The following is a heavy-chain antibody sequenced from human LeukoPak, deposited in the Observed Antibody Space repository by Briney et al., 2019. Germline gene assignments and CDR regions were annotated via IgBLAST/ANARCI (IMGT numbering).Heavy chain of an antibody. CDR3: ADESYETGDY. D-gene: IGHD1-14*01. CDR2: IIPILGIA. J-gene: IGHJ4*02. CDR1: GYTFTGYY. Sequence: SVKVSCKASGYTFTGYYMHWVRQAPGQGLEWMGRIIPILGIANYAQKFQGRVTITADKSTSTAYMEPSSLRSEDTAVYYCADESYETGDYWGQGTLVTVSS. V-gene: IGHV1-69*02.